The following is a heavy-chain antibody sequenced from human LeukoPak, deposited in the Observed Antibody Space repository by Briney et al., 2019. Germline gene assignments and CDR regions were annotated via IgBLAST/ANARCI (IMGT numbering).Heavy chain of an antibody. Sequence: PSETLSLTCAVSGGSISGDYWSWIRQPAGKGLEWIGRFHTTGNTKYNPSLKSRVPMSADTSKHQFSLKLSSVAAADTAVYYCAREWPDHWYFDLWGRGTLATVSS. J-gene: IGHJ2*01. D-gene: IGHD1-14*01. CDR2: FHTTGNT. CDR1: GGSISGDY. CDR3: AREWPDHWYFDL. V-gene: IGHV4-4*07.